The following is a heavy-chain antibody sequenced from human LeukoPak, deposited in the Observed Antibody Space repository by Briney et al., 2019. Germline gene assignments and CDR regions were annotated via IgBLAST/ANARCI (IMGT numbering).Heavy chain of an antibody. D-gene: IGHD3-10*01. CDR1: GFTFSSYS. CDR2: ISSSSII. J-gene: IGHJ4*02. CDR3: ARAPLLWFGELGADY. Sequence: GGSLRLSCAASGFTFSSYSMNWVRQAPGKGLEWVSYISSSSIIYYADSVKGRFTISRDNAKNSLYLQMNSLRAEDTAVYYCARAPLLWFGELGADYWGQGTLVTVCS. V-gene: IGHV3-48*01.